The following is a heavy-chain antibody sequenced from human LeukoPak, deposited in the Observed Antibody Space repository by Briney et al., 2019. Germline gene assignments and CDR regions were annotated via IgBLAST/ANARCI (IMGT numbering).Heavy chain of an antibody. D-gene: IGHD3-22*01. CDR3: ARDQASSYYYDSRGTNAFDI. CDR1: GFTFSDYG. V-gene: IGHV3-53*01. Sequence: SGGSLRLSCAASGFTFSDYGMSWVRQAPGKGLEWVSVIYSGGSTYYAGSVKGRFTISRDNSKNTLYLQMNSLRAEDTAVYYCARDQASSYYYDSRGTNAFDIWGQGTMVTVSS. J-gene: IGHJ3*02. CDR2: IYSGGST.